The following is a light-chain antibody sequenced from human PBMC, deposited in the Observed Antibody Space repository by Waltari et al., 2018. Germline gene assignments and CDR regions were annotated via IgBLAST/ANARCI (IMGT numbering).Light chain of an antibody. J-gene: IGLJ3*02. CDR1: SSTIGAGYD. CDR3: QSYDSSLSDSGV. Sequence: QSILTHPPSVSGAPGQKVTISCTGSSSTIGAGYDVHWYQQLPGAAPKLIIYGNNNRPSGVPDRFSGSKSGTSASLDITGLQTEDEADYYCQSYDSSLSDSGVFGGGTKVTVL. CDR2: GNN. V-gene: IGLV1-40*01.